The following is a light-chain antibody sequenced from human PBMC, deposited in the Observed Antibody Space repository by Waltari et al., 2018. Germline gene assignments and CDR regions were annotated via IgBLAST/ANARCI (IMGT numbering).Light chain of an antibody. CDR2: GAS. V-gene: IGKV1-17*01. CDR1: QGVRDD. J-gene: IGKJ3*01. Sequence: DIQMTQSPSSLSASVGDRVTITCRASQGVRDDLVWFQQKPGKAPQRLILGASRFMGGGSGTEFTLTISSLQPEDFATYFCLQHRSFPFTFGPGTKVDLK. CDR3: LQHRSFPFT.